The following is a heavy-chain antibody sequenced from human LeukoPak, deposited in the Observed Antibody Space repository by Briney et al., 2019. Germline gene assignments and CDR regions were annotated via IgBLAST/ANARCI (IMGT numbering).Heavy chain of an antibody. V-gene: IGHV4-59*01. CDR2: IYYSGST. CDR1: GGSISSYY. Sequence: SETLSLTCTVSGGSISSYYWSWIRQPPGKGLEWIGYIYYSGSTNYNPSLKSRVTISVDTSKNQFSLKLSSVTAADTAVYYCARERDGYNSYYFDYWGQGTLSPSPQ. CDR3: ARERDGYNSYYFDY. J-gene: IGHJ4*02. D-gene: IGHD5-24*01.